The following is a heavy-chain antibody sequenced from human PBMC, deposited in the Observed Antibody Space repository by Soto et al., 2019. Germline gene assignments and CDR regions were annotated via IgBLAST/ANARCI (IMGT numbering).Heavy chain of an antibody. CDR2: MNPNSGNT. D-gene: IGHD2-15*01. CDR1: GYTFTSYD. CDR3: ARPRILRYCSGGSCYSAAELFDY. J-gene: IGHJ4*01. Sequence: ASVKVSCKASGYTFTSYDINWVRQATGQGLEWKRWMNPNSGNTGYAQKFRGRVNMTRNTSISTAYMELSSLRSEDTAVYYCARPRILRYCSGGSCYSAAELFDYWG. V-gene: IGHV1-8*01.